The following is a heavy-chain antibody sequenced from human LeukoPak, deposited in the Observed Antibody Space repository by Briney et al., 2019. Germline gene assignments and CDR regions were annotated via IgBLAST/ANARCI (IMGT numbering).Heavy chain of an antibody. V-gene: IGHV3-9*01. J-gene: IGHJ5*02. CDR1: GFTFDDYA. CDR2: ISWNSGSI. D-gene: IGHD5-18*01. Sequence: GRSLRLSCAASGFTFDDYAMLWVRQAPGKGLEWVSGISWNSGSIGYADSVKGRFTISRDNAKNSLYLQMNSLRAEDTALYYCAKGRRSRNTAMVYWFDPWGQGTLVTVSS. CDR3: AKGRRSRNTAMVYWFDP.